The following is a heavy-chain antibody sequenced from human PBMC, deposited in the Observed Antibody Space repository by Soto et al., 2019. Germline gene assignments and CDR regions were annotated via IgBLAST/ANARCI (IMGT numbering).Heavy chain of an antibody. CDR1: GFTFSSYG. CDR3: AKDVVVGATTGLGDYYYYYGMDV. D-gene: IGHD1-26*01. Sequence: PGGSLRLSCAASGFTFSSYGMHWVGQAPGKGLEWVAVISYDGSNKYYADSVKGRFTISRDNSKNTLYLQMNSLRAEDTAVYYCAKDVVVGATTGLGDYYYYYGMDVWGQGTTVTVSS. CDR2: ISYDGSNK. V-gene: IGHV3-30*18. J-gene: IGHJ6*02.